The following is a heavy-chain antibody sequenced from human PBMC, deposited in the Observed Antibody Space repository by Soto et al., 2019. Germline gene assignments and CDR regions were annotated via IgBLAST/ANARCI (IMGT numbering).Heavy chain of an antibody. CDR1: GFTFSTYT. Sequence: GGSLRLSCAASGFTFSTYTMNWVRQAPGKGLEWVSGISGNGDSTYYADSVKGRFTISRDNSKNTLFLQMNSLRAEDTAVYYCAKDACRVSLRCPPAWGHGTMVTVSS. D-gene: IGHD3-10*01. CDR3: AKDACRVSLRCPPA. CDR2: ISGNGDST. J-gene: IGHJ1*01. V-gene: IGHV3-23*01.